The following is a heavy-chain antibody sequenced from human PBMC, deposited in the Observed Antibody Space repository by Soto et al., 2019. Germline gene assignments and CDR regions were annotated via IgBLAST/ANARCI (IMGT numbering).Heavy chain of an antibody. CDR2: IIPIFGTA. D-gene: IGHD6-19*01. CDR1: GGTFSSYA. Sequence: SVKVSCKASGGTFSSYAISWVRQAPGQGLEWMGGIIPIFGTANYAQKFQGRVTITADESTSTAYMELSSLRSEDTAVYYCARSGNLAGPWYFDYWGQGTLVTVSS. CDR3: ARSGNLAGPWYFDY. V-gene: IGHV1-69*13. J-gene: IGHJ4*02.